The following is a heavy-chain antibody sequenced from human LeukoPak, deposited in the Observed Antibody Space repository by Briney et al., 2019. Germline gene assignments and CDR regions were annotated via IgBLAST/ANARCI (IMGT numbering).Heavy chain of an antibody. J-gene: IGHJ4*02. CDR1: GGSFSGYY. V-gene: IGHV4-34*01. Sequence: SETLSLTCAVYGGSFSGYYWSWIRQPPGKGLEWIGEINHSGSTNYNPSLKSRVTISVDTSKNQFSLKLSSVTAADTAVYYCARRHFWSGKGYFDYWGQGTLVTVPS. CDR2: INHSGST. D-gene: IGHD3-3*02. CDR3: ARRHFWSGKGYFDY.